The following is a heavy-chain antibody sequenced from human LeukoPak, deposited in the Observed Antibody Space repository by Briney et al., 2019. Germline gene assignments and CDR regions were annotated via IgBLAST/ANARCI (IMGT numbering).Heavy chain of an antibody. CDR2: IDSGGTT. D-gene: IGHD3-22*01. Sequence: GGSLRLSCAASGFTFSSHAMSWVRQAPGKGLEWVSVIDSGGTTNYADSVKGRFTISRDKSKNTLYLQMNSLRAEDTAVYYCEGYYYDSSRQHYFDHWGQGTLVTVSS. CDR1: GFTFSSHA. J-gene: IGHJ4*02. CDR3: EGYYYDSSRQHYFDH. V-gene: IGHV3-53*01.